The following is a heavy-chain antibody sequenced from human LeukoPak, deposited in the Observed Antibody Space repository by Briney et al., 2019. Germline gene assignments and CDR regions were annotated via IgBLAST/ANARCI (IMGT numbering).Heavy chain of an antibody. CDR2: ISSSGSTI. J-gene: IGHJ6*02. CDR1: GFTFSDYY. CDR3: ARSIAALQPYYYGMDV. V-gene: IGHV3-11*04. Sequence: GGSLRLSCAASGFTFSDYYMSWIRQAPGKGPEWVSYISSSGSTIYYADSVKGRFTISRDNAKNSLYLQMNSLRAEDTAVYYCARSIAALQPYYYGMDVWGQGTTVTVSS. D-gene: IGHD6-6*01.